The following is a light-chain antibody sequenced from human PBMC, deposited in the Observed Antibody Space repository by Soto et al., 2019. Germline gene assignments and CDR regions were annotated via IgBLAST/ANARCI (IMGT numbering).Light chain of an antibody. CDR3: QKYNSAPLP. Sequence: DIQMTQSPSSLSASLGARVTITCRASQGIGVYLAWFQQKPGNAPKLLIYAASTLQSGVPSRFSGSGSGTDFTLTVSSRQPEDVATYYCQKYNSAPLPVGGGTRVEIK. J-gene: IGKJ4*01. CDR1: QGIGVY. V-gene: IGKV1-27*01. CDR2: AAS.